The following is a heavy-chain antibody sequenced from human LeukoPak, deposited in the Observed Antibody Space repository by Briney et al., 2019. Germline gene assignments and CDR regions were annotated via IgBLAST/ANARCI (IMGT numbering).Heavy chain of an antibody. V-gene: IGHV1-2*06. CDR1: GYTFTGYY. D-gene: IGHD3-16*02. CDR3: ARASGSYRRWFDH. J-gene: IGHJ5*02. Sequence: ASVKVSCKASGYTFTGYYMHWVRQAPGQGLEWMERINPNSGGTNYAQKFQGRVTMTRDTSISTAYMELSRLRSDDTAVYYCARASGSYRRWFDHWGQGTLVTVSS. CDR2: INPNSGGT.